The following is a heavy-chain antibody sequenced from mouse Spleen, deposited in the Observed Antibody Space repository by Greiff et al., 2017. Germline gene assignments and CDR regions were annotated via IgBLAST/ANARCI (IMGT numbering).Heavy chain of an antibody. D-gene: IGHD2-5*01. CDR1: GYSFTSYY. CDR2: IYPGSGNT. Sequence: VQLQQSGPELVKPGASVKISCKASGYSFTSYYIHWVKQRPGQGLEWIGWIYPGSGNTKYNEKFKGKATLTADTSSSTAYMQLSSLTSEDSAVYYCARSYSNYDYYFDYWGQGTTLTVSS. CDR3: ARSYSNYDYYFDY. J-gene: IGHJ2*01. V-gene: IGHV1-66*01.